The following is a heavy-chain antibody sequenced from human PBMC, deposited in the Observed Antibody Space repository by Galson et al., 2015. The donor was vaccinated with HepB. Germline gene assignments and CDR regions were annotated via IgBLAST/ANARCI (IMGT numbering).Heavy chain of an antibody. V-gene: IGHV1-8*01. Sequence: SVKVSCKASGYTFTTYDINWVRQATGQGLECMGWMNPNSGNAGYAQKFQGRVTMTRSTSISTAYMELSSLRSEDTAVYYCARGLYDSSGYYFLYWGQGTLVTVSS. D-gene: IGHD3-22*01. CDR1: GYTFTTYD. CDR2: MNPNSGNA. CDR3: ARGLYDSSGYYFLY. J-gene: IGHJ4*02.